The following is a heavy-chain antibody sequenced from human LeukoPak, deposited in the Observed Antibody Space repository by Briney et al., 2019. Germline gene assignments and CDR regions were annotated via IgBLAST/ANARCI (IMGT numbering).Heavy chain of an antibody. D-gene: IGHD3-22*01. CDR1: GGSISSYY. CDR2: IYTSGST. J-gene: IGHJ2*01. CDR3: AREIATPYYYDSSGFSWYFDL. Sequence: SETLSLTCTVSGGSISSYYWSWIRQPAGKGPEWIGRIYTSGSTNYNPSLKSRVTMSVDTSKNQFSLKLSSVTAADTAVYYCAREIATPYYYDSSGFSWYFDLWGRGTLVTVSS. V-gene: IGHV4-4*07.